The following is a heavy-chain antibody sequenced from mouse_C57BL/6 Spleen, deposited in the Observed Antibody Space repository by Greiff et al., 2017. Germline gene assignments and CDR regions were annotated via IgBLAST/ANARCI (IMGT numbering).Heavy chain of an antibody. CDR2: ISSGSSTI. CDR1: GFTFSDYG. J-gene: IGHJ2*01. V-gene: IGHV5-17*01. D-gene: IGHD1-1*01. CDR3: TMNYYGSSPDY. Sequence: EVKVVESGGGLVKPGGSLKLSCAASGFTFSDYGMHWVRQAPAKGLEWVAYISSGSSTIYYADTVKGRFTISRDNAKNTLFLQSTSLRSDDTAMYYCTMNYYGSSPDYWGQGTTLTVSS.